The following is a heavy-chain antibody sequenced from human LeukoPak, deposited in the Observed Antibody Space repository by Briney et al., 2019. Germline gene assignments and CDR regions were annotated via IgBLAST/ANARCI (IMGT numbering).Heavy chain of an antibody. J-gene: IGHJ4*02. V-gene: IGHV5-51*01. CDR1: GYSFTIYW. Sequence: GESLKISCKGSGYSFTIYWIGWVRQRPGKGLEWMGIIYPGDSDTRYSPSCQGQVTISADNPISPAYQQWSSLKASDTAMYYCARREVEMATIWYWGQGTLVIVSS. CDR3: ARREVEMATIWY. D-gene: IGHD5-24*01. CDR2: IYPGDSDT.